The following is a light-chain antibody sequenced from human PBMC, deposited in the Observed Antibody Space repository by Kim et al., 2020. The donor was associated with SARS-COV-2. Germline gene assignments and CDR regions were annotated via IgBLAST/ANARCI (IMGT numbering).Light chain of an antibody. CDR1: QTITTY. J-gene: IGKJ2*01. CDR2: GAS. Sequence: DIQMTQSPSSLSASVGDRVTITCRASQTITTYLNWYQQKPGKAPNLLIYGASSLQSGVPSRFSGSGSGTDFTLTISSLQPEDFATYYCQQSYNTPQYAFGQGTKLEIK. V-gene: IGKV1-39*01. CDR3: QQSYNTPQYA.